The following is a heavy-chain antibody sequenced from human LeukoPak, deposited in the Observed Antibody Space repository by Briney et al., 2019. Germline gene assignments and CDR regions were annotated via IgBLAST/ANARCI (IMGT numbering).Heavy chain of an antibody. V-gene: IGHV4-59*08. CDR2: IYYSGST. CDR3: ARTRDGYNFEDSADFDY. J-gene: IGHJ4*02. CDR1: GGSISSYY. Sequence: SETLSLTCTVSGGSISSYYWSWLRQPPGKGLEWIGYIYYSGSTNYNPSLKSRVTISVDTSKNQFSLKLSSVTAADTAVYYCARTRDGYNFEDSADFDYWGQGTLVTVSS. D-gene: IGHD5-24*01.